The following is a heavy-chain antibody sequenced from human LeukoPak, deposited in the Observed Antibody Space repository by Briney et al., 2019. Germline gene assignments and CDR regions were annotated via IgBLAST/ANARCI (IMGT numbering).Heavy chain of an antibody. D-gene: IGHD3-9*01. CDR3: ARELRYLEHGDY. CDR1: GFTFSSYS. V-gene: IGHV3-21*01. Sequence: KTGGSLRLSCAASGFTFSSYSMNWVRQAPGKGLEWVSSISSSSSYIYYADSVKGRFTISRDNAKNSLYLQMNSLRAEDTAVYYCARELRYLEHGDYWGQGTLVTVSS. CDR2: ISSSSSYI. J-gene: IGHJ4*02.